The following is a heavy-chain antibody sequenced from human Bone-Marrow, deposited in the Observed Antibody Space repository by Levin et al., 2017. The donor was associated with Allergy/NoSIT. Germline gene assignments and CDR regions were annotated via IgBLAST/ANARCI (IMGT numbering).Heavy chain of an antibody. D-gene: IGHD3-22*01. CDR1: GFVFSASA. V-gene: IGHV3-73*01. CDR3: TSLLRGYYYYYYGMDV. J-gene: IGHJ6*02. CDR2: IRTKTKSYAT. Sequence: GGSLRLSCAASGFVFSASAVHWVRQASGKGLEWIGRIRTKTKSYATAYGVSVNGRFTISRDDSKNTAYLQMNSLKTEDTAVYYCTSLLRGYYYYYYGMDVWGQGTTVTVSS.